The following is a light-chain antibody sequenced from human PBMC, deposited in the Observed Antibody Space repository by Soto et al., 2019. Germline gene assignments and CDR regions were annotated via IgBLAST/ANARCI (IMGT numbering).Light chain of an antibody. Sequence: QYVLTQPASVSGSPGQSITISCTGTSSDVGTYKLVSWYQHHPGRAPKLLIYQATQRPSGVSYRFSGSKSGNTASLTISGLQAEDETIYYCCSYAGNLTLIFGGGTKLTVL. CDR2: QAT. CDR1: SSDVGTYKL. CDR3: CSYAGNLTLI. V-gene: IGLV2-23*01. J-gene: IGLJ2*01.